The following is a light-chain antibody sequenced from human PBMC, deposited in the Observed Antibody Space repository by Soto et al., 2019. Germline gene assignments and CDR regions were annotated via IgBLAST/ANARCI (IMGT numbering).Light chain of an antibody. CDR2: GAS. Sequence: EIVLTQSPATLSVSPGERATLSCRASQSVSSNLAWYQQKPGQTPRLLIYGASTRATGIPARFSGSRSGTECNLTISSLQSEDFAVYYCQQYNNWPPKFTFGPGTKVDIK. CDR1: QSVSSN. V-gene: IGKV3-15*01. CDR3: QQYNNWPPKFT. J-gene: IGKJ3*01.